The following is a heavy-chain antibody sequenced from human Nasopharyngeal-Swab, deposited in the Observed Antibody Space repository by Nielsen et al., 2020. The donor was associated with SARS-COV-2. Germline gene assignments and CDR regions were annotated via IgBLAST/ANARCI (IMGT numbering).Heavy chain of an antibody. CDR1: GYTFTSYY. D-gene: IGHD1-26*01. Sequence: ASVKVSCKASGYTFTSYYMHWVRQAPGQGLEWMGIINPSGGSTSYAQKFQGRVTMTRDTSTSTVYMELSSLRSEDTAVCYCARDLGGSYQYYYYGMDVWGQGTMVTVSS. V-gene: IGHV1-46*01. CDR3: ARDLGGSYQYYYYGMDV. J-gene: IGHJ6*02. CDR2: INPSGGST.